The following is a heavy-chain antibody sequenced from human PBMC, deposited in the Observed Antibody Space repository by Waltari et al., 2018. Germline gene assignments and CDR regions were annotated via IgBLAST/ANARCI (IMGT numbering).Heavy chain of an antibody. D-gene: IGHD3-10*01. CDR1: GDSVSSGRYD. CDR3: ARDTYYFDSGSST. J-gene: IGHJ5*01. CDR2: MSHSGST. V-gene: IGHV4-61*01. Sequence: QVQLQESGPGLVKPSETLSITCTVSGDSVSSGRYDWSWVRQPPGKGLEWIGYMSHSGSTNYHPSLKSRVTISLDTSKNQLSLRLTSVSAADTAVYYCARDTYYFDSGSSTWGHGTLVTVSS.